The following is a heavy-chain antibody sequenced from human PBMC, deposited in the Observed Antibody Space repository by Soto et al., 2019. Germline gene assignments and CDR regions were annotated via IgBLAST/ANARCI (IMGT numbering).Heavy chain of an antibody. CDR2: ISYSGST. Sequence: QVQLQESGPGLVKPSETLSLTCTVSGGSISSGEYYWTWIRQPPGKGLEWIGYISYSGSTHYSPSPKSRLSITVETTKNQFSLNLASVSAEDTAVYYGARTYHSTFGPTTDYYGMGVWGLGTPVTVSS. CDR1: GGSISSGEYY. J-gene: IGHJ6*02. V-gene: IGHV4-30-4*01. D-gene: IGHD3-3*01. CDR3: ARTYHSTFGPTTDYYGMGV.